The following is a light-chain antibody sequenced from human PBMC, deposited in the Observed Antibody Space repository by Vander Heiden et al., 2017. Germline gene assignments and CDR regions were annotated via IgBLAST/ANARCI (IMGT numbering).Light chain of an antibody. Sequence: QSVLTQPPSASGTPWQRVTISCSGSGSNIGSNAVNWYHQVPGTAPKLLIYSNNQRPSGVPDRFSGSKSGTSGSLAISGLQSEDEADYYCAAWDDRLNGPVFGGGTKLTVL. CDR2: SNN. CDR3: AAWDDRLNGPV. V-gene: IGLV1-44*01. J-gene: IGLJ3*02. CDR1: GSNIGSNA.